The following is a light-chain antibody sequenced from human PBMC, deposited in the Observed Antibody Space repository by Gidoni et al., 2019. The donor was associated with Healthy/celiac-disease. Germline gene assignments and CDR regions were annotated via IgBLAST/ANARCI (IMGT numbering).Light chain of an antibody. V-gene: IGKV1-27*01. Sequence: DIQMTQSPSSLSASVGDRVTITCRASHGISNYLSWYQQKPGKVPTLLINDASTFQSGVPSRISSSGAATDFTLTISSLQPEDVATDYCQKYNSAPLTFGPGTKVDIK. CDR1: HGISNY. CDR3: QKYNSAPLT. J-gene: IGKJ3*01. CDR2: DAS.